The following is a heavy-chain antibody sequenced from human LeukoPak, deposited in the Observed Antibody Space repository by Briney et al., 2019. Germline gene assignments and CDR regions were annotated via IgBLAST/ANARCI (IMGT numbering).Heavy chain of an antibody. CDR1: GGSFSGYY. Sequence: SETLSLTCAVYGGSFSGYYWSWIRQPPGKGLEWIGEINHSGKTNYNPSLKSRVTISVDTSKNQFSLKLSSVTAADTAVYYCARQNYGAAPLRYWGQGTLVTVSS. CDR3: ARQNYGAAPLRY. V-gene: IGHV4-34*01. D-gene: IGHD4/OR15-4a*01. CDR2: INHSGKT. J-gene: IGHJ4*02.